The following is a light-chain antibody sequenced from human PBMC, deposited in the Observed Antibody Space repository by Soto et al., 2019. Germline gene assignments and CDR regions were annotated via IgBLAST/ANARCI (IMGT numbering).Light chain of an antibody. Sequence: DIQMTQSPSSLSASVGDSVTITCRASQSISSYLNWYQQKPGKAPNLLIYAASSLHSGVPSRFRGSVSGTDFSLTISSLQPEDFATYSCQPSYSTHSTVGQGTRLAIK. V-gene: IGKV1-39*01. CDR1: QSISSY. CDR2: AAS. J-gene: IGKJ5*01. CDR3: QPSYSTHST.